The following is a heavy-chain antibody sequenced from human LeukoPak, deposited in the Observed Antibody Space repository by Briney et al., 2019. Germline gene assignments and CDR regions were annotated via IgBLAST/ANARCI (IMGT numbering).Heavy chain of an antibody. CDR3: ARERGYDYGDYGWFDP. V-gene: IGHV3-7*03. J-gene: IGHJ5*02. CDR1: GFTFSSYW. CDR2: IKQDGSEK. D-gene: IGHD4-17*01. Sequence: GGSLRLSCAASGFTFSSYWMSWVRQAPGKGLEWVANIKQDGSEKYYLDSVKGRFTISRDNAKNSLYLQMNSLRAEDTAVYYCARERGYDYGDYGWFDPWGQGTLVTVSS.